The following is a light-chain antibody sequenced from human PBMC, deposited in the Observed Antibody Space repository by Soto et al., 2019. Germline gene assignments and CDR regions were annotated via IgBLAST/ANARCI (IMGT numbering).Light chain of an antibody. J-gene: IGLJ1*01. CDR2: EVS. Sequence: QSVLTQPASVSLSPGQSLTISGTGTSIDIAPYNYVSWYQQHPGKAPKLIIYEVSYRPSGISNRLSGSKSGNTASLTISGLQAEDEADYYCSSYTSSTNYVFGTGTKV. CDR3: SSYTSSTNYV. V-gene: IGLV2-14*01. CDR1: SIDIAPYNY.